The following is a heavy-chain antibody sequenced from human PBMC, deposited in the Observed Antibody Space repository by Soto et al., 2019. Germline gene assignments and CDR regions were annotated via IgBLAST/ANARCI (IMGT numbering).Heavy chain of an antibody. Sequence: SETLSLTCAVYGGSFSGYYWSWIRQPPGKGREWIGEINHSGSTNYNPSLKSRVTISVDTSKNQFSLKLSSVTAADTTVYYCARGRHCSSTSCYMRYYYYGMDVWGQGTTVTVSS. V-gene: IGHV4-34*01. J-gene: IGHJ6*02. CDR1: GGSFSGYY. CDR2: INHSGST. CDR3: ARGRHCSSTSCYMRYYYYGMDV. D-gene: IGHD2-2*02.